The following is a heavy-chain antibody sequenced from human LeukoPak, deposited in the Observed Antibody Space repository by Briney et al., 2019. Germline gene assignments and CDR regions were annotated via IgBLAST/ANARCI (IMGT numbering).Heavy chain of an antibody. V-gene: IGHV3-30*03. CDR2: ISYDGSNE. Sequence: GRSLRLSCAASGFTFSSYGMHWVRQAPGKGLEWVALISYDGSNEYYADSVRGRFTISRDNSKFTLYMQMNSLRAEDTAVYYCARVRAGYCTSTSCYIGMDVWGQGTTVTVSS. CDR1: GFTFSSYG. CDR3: ARVRAGYCTSTSCYIGMDV. D-gene: IGHD2-2*01. J-gene: IGHJ6*02.